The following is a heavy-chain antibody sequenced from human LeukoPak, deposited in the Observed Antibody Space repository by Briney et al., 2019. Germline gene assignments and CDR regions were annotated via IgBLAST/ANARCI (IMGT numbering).Heavy chain of an antibody. Sequence: ASVKVSCKVCGYTLHELSLLGVRQASGKGLEGMGGFDHEDSKTSYAQKFQGRVTMAEDTSTDTAYMELSSLRSEDTAVYYCATDYPIGYAFDIWGQGTMVTVSS. CDR1: GYTLHELS. V-gene: IGHV1-24*01. D-gene: IGHD2-21*01. J-gene: IGHJ3*02. CDR3: ATDYPIGYAFDI. CDR2: FDHEDSKT.